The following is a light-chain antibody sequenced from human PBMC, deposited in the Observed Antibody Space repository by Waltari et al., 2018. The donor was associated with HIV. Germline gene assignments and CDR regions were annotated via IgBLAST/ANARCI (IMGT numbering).Light chain of an antibody. CDR1: PSLLHSNGYNY. Sequence: DIVMTQSPLSLPVPPVEPASISFRSSPSLLHSNGYNYLDWYMHKPGQSPQLLIYLGSNRASGVPDRFSGSGSGTDFTLKISRVEAEDVGVYYCMQALQTPRYTFGQGTKLEIK. J-gene: IGKJ2*01. CDR2: LGS. CDR3: MQALQTPRYT. V-gene: IGKV2-28*01.